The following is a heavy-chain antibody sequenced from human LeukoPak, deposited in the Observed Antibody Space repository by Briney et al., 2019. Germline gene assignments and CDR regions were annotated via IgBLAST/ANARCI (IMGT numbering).Heavy chain of an antibody. CDR1: GGTFSSYA. CDR3: ARAGREVEIKVGATTSLDVPEVFDY. D-gene: IGHD1-26*01. CDR2: IIPILGIA. Sequence: VASVKVSCKASGGTFSSYAISWVRQAPGQGLEWMGRIIPILGIANYAQMFQGRVTITADKSTSTAYMELSSLRSEDTAVYYCARAGREVEIKVGATTSLDVPEVFDYWGQGTLVTVSS. V-gene: IGHV1-69*04. J-gene: IGHJ4*02.